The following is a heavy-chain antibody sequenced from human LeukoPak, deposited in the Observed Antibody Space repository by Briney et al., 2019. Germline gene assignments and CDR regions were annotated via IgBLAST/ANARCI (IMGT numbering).Heavy chain of an antibody. CDR2: IYYSGST. V-gene: IGHV4-59*01. Sequence: PSETLSLTCTVSGGSISSYYWSWIRQPPGKGLEWIGYIYYSGSTNYNPSLKSRVTISVDTSKNQFPLKLSPVTAADTAVYYCARVDPDSSSTLEVFDYWGQGTLVTVSS. CDR3: ARVDPDSSSTLEVFDY. D-gene: IGHD6-6*01. J-gene: IGHJ4*02. CDR1: GGSISSYY.